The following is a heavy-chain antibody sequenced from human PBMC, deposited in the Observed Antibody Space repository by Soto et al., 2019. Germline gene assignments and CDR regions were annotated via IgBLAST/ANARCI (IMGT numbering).Heavy chain of an antibody. CDR1: GGSISSYY. CDR3: ARVKGESSSLYYYYYYGMDV. J-gene: IGHJ6*02. CDR2: IYYSGST. D-gene: IGHD6-6*01. V-gene: IGHV4-59*01. Sequence: LTCTVSGGSISSYYSSCIRQPPGKGLEWIGYIYYSGSTNYNPSRKSRVTISVDTSKNQFSLKLSSVTAADTAVYYCARVKGESSSLYYYYYYGMDVWGQGTTVT.